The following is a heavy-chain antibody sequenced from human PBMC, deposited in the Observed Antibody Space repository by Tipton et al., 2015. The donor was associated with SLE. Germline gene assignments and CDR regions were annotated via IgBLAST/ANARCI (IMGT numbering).Heavy chain of an antibody. V-gene: IGHV4-59*12. CDR2: IYYSGNT. Sequence: TLSLTCTVSGGSISFDYWSWIRQPPGKGLEWIGYIYYSGNTNYNPSLKSRVTISVDTSKAHFSLNLNSVTAADTAIYYCAREKENTGWFWLNAFDVWGRGTLVTVST. D-gene: IGHD6-19*01. CDR3: AREKENTGWFWLNAFDV. J-gene: IGHJ3*01. CDR1: GGSISFDY.